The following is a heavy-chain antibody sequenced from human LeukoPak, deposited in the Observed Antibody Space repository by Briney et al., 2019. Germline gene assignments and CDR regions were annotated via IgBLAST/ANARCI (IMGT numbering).Heavy chain of an antibody. J-gene: IGHJ3*02. V-gene: IGHV3-21*01. D-gene: IGHD2-21*01. CDR1: GXTFSSYS. CDR2: ISSSSSYI. Sequence: GGSLRLSWAASGXTFSSYSMNWVRQAPGKGLEWVSSISSSSSYIYYADSVKGRFTISRDNAQNSLYLQMNSLRAEDTAMYYCARASVVSDAFDIWGQGTMVTVSS. CDR3: ARASVVSDAFDI.